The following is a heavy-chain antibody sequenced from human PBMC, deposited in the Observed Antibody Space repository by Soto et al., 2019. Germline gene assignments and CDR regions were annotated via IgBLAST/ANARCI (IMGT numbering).Heavy chain of an antibody. D-gene: IGHD4-17*01. CDR3: TRPGGGGDYVYYYYYMDV. CDR2: IRSKANSYAT. CDR1: GFTFSGSA. J-gene: IGHJ6*03. V-gene: IGHV3-73*01. Sequence: EVQLVESGGGLVQPGGSLKLSCAASGFTFSGSAMHWVRQASGKGLEWVGRIRSKANSYATAYAASVKGRFTISRDDSKNTAYLQMNSLKTEDTAVYYCTRPGGGGDYVYYYYYMDVWGKGTTVTVSS.